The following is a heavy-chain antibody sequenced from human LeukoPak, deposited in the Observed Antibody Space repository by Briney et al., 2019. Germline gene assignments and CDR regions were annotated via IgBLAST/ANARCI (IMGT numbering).Heavy chain of an antibody. D-gene: IGHD3-10*01. CDR3: ARGGDYGDY. J-gene: IGHJ4*02. V-gene: IGHV3-30*03. CDR1: GFTFSSYG. CDR2: ISYDGSNK. Sequence: GGTLRLSCAASGFTFSSYGMNWVRQAPGKGLEWVAVISYDGSNKYYADSVRGRFTISRDNSKNTLYLQMNSLRAEDTAVYYCARGGDYGDYWGQGTLVTVSS.